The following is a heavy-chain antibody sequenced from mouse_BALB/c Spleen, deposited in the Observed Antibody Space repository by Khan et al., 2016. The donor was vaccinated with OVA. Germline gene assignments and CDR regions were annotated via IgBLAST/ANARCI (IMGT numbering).Heavy chain of an antibody. CDR1: GYTFTSYW. CDR2: IYPGNSAT. CDR3: TRFGYLFAY. V-gene: IGHV1-5*01. Sequence: MQLEESGTVLARPGTSVKMSCKASGYTFTSYWMHWVKQRPGQGLEWTGAIYPGNSATSYNQKFKGKAKLTAVTSTSTAYMELSSLTNEDSAVYNCTRFGYLFAYWGQGTLVTVSA. D-gene: IGHD2-2*01. J-gene: IGHJ3*01.